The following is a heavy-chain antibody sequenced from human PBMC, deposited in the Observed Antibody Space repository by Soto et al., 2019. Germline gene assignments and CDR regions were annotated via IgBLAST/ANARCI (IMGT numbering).Heavy chain of an antibody. D-gene: IGHD1-1*01. Sequence: EVQLVETGGGLVKPGGSLRLSCAASGFIFSTFAMNWVRQAPGKGLEWVSSISSSATYIYYADSVKGRFTISRDNAQNSLYLQMNSLRAEDTAVYYCASSTWMDWFDPWGQGTLVTVSS. V-gene: IGHV3-21*02. CDR1: GFIFSTFA. J-gene: IGHJ5*02. CDR3: ASSTWMDWFDP. CDR2: ISSSATYI.